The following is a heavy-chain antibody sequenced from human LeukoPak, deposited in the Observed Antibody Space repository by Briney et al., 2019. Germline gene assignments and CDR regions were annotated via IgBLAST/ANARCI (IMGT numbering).Heavy chain of an antibody. D-gene: IGHD4-11*01. CDR2: IWYDGSNK. CDR1: GFTFSSYG. V-gene: IGHV3-33*01. CDR3: ARGDYKNWFDP. Sequence: PGGSLRLSCAASGFTFSSYGMHWVRQAPGKGLEWVAVIWYDGSNKYYADSVKGRFTISRDNSKNTLYLQMNSLGAEDTAVYYCARGDYKNWFDPWGLGTLVTVSS. J-gene: IGHJ5*02.